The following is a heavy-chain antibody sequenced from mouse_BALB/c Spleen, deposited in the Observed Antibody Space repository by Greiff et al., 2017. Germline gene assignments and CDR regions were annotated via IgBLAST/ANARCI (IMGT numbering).Heavy chain of an antibody. V-gene: IGHV1S81*02. CDR3: TRFEYYFDY. CDR1: GYTFTSYY. CDR2: INPSNGGT. J-gene: IGHJ2*01. Sequence: QESGAELVKPGASVKLSCKASGYTFTSYYMYWVKQRPGQGLEWIGEINPSNGGTNFNEKFKSKATLTVDKSSSTAYMQLSSLTSEDSAVYYCTRFEYYFDYWGQGTTLTVSS.